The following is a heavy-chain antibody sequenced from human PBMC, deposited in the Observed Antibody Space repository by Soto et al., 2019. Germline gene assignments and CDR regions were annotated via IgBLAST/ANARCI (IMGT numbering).Heavy chain of an antibody. CDR3: AKDNDLNP. CDR2: ISYDGGNQ. D-gene: IGHD1-1*01. Sequence: PGGSLRLSCAASGFTFSNYGMHLVRQAPGKGLEWVAVISYDGGNQNYADSVKGRFIISRDNSKNTLYLQMNSLRPEDTAMYYCAKDNDLNPWGQGTLVTVSS. V-gene: IGHV3-30*18. CDR1: GFTFSNYG. J-gene: IGHJ5*02.